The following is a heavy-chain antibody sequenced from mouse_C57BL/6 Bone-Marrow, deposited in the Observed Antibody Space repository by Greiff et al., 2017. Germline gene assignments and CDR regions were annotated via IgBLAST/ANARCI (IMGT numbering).Heavy chain of an antibody. CDR2: IDPSDSYT. CDR3: AREDYYGSSYYFDY. V-gene: IGHV1-50*01. CDR1: GYTFTSYW. Sequence: QVQLKQPGAELVKPGASVKLSCKASGYTFTSYWMQWVKQRPGQGLEWIGEIDPSDSYTNYNQKFKGKATLTVDTSSSTAYMQLSSLTSEDSAVYYCAREDYYGSSYYFDYWGQGTTLTVSS. J-gene: IGHJ2*01. D-gene: IGHD1-1*01.